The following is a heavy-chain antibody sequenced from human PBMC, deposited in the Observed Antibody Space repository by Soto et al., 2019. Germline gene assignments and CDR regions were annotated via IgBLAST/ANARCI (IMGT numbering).Heavy chain of an antibody. D-gene: IGHD3-10*01. CDR1: GDSVSSNSAA. J-gene: IGHJ4*02. CDR3: ARDVPGYYYGSGSSMMGYDY. CDR2: TYYRSKWYN. V-gene: IGHV6-1*01. Sequence: SQTLSLTCAISGDSVSSNSAAWNWIRQSPSRGLEWLGRTYYRSKWYNDYAVSVKSRITINPDTSKNQFSLQLNSVTPEDTAVYYCARDVPGYYYGSGSSMMGYDYWGQGTLVTVSS.